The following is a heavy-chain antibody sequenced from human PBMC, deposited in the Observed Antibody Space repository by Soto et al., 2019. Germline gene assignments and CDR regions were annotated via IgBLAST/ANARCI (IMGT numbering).Heavy chain of an antibody. CDR2: INHSGST. D-gene: IGHD2-15*01. CDR1: GGSFSGYY. V-gene: IGHV4-34*01. J-gene: IGHJ6*02. CDR3: ARGGYCSGGSCYVYYGMDV. Sequence: QVQLQQWGAGLLKPSETLSLTCAVYGGSFSGYYWSWIRQPPGKGLEWIGEINHSGSTNYNPSLKSRVTISVDTSKNQFSLKLSSVTAADTAVYYCARGGYCSGGSCYVYYGMDVWGQGTTVTVSS.